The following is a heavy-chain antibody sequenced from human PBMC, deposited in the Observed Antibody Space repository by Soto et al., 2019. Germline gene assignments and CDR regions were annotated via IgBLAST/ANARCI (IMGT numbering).Heavy chain of an antibody. CDR2: IKQDGSDK. D-gene: IGHD6-19*01. Sequence: DVQLVESGGGLVQPGGSLRVSCAASGFTFSSYWMSWVRQAPGKGLEWVANIKQDGSDKYYVDSVKGRFTISRDNAKNSLYLLINSRRAENTAVYYCATAGGGVAGYYFHYWGQGTLVTVSS. J-gene: IGHJ4*02. CDR3: ATAGGGVAGYYFHY. V-gene: IGHV3-7*01. CDR1: GFTFSSYW.